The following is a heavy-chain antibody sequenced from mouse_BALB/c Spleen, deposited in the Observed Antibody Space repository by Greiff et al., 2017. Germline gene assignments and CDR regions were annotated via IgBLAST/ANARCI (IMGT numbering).Heavy chain of an antibody. J-gene: IGHJ4*01. V-gene: IGHV1-37*01. CDR2: INPYNGDT. D-gene: IGHD2-2*01. CDR1: GYSFTGYF. Sequence: EVQLQQSGPELVKPGASVKISCKASGYSFTGYFMNWVKQSHGKSLEWIGRINPYNGDTFYNQKFKGKATLTVDKSSSTAHMELLSLTSEDSAVYYCGKGWLRRDYAMDYWGQGTSVTVSS. CDR3: GKGWLRRDYAMDY.